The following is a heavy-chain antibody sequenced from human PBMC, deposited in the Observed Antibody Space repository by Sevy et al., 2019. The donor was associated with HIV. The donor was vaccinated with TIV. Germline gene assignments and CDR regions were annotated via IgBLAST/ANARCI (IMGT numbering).Heavy chain of an antibody. V-gene: IGHV4-59*01. J-gene: IGHJ6*03. D-gene: IGHD5-18*01. CDR3: ASIKRGYSYGTYYYYYYMDV. Sequence: SETLSLTCTVSGGSISSYYWSWIRQPPGKGLEWIGYIYYSGSTNYNPSLKSRVTISVDTSKNQFSLKLSSVTAADTAVYYCASIKRGYSYGTYYYYYYMDVWGKGTTFTVSS. CDR1: GGSISSYY. CDR2: IYYSGST.